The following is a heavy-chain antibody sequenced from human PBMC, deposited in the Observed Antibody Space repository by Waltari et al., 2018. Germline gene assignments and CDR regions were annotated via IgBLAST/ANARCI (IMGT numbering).Heavy chain of an antibody. V-gene: IGHV3-23*01. J-gene: IGHJ4*02. Sequence: EVQLLESGGGLVQPGGSLRLSCAASGFTFTNYAMSWVRQAPGKGLDWVSTIITGGGSTYYADSVKGRFTISRDNSKNTLYLQMNSLRAEDTAVYYCAKDPSSSSASYFDYWGQGTLVTVSS. CDR3: AKDPSSSSASYFDY. CDR1: GFTFTNYA. CDR2: IITGGGST.